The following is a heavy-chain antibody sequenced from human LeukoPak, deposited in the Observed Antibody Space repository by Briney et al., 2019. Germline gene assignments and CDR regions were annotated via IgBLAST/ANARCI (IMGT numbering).Heavy chain of an antibody. CDR3: ARDAGQWLINNWFDP. CDR1: GFTFSSYA. Sequence: GGSLRLSCAASGFTFSSYAMHWVRQAPGKGLEWVAVISYDGSNKYYADSVKGRFTISRDNSKNTLYLQMNRLRAEDTAVYYCARDAGQWLINNWFDPWGQGTLVTVSS. V-gene: IGHV3-30-3*01. J-gene: IGHJ5*02. D-gene: IGHD6-19*01. CDR2: ISYDGSNK.